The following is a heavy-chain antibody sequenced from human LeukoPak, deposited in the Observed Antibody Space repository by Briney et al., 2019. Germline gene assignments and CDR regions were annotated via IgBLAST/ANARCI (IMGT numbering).Heavy chain of an antibody. CDR1: GYSFTAYY. Sequence: GASVKVSCKASGYSFTAYYIHCVRQAPGQGFEWMGWIHPNNGGTMYAQKFQGRVTMTRDTSISTVYMELRGLTSDDTAVYYCASPRLVSEGGTNYWGQGTLVTVSS. CDR3: ASPRLVSEGGTNY. J-gene: IGHJ4*02. D-gene: IGHD1-26*01. CDR2: IHPNNGGT. V-gene: IGHV1-2*02.